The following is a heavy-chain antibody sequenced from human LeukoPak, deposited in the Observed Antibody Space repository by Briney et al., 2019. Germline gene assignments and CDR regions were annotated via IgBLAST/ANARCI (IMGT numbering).Heavy chain of an antibody. V-gene: IGHV3-33*06. Sequence: GGSLRLSCAASGFTFSSYGMHWVRQAPGKGLEWVAVIWYDGSNKYYADSVKGRFTISRDNSKNTLYLQMNSLRAEDTAVYYCAKVRGYCSSTSCYGPLDYWGQGTLVTVSS. D-gene: IGHD2-2*01. CDR1: GFTFSSYG. CDR3: AKVRGYCSSTSCYGPLDY. J-gene: IGHJ4*02. CDR2: IWYDGSNK.